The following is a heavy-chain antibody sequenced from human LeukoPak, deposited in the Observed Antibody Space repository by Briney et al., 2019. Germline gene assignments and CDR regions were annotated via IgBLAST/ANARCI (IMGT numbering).Heavy chain of an antibody. V-gene: IGHV3-53*01. Sequence: GGSLRLSCAASGFTVSSNYMSWVRQAPGEGLEWVSVIYSGGSTYYADSVKGRFTISRDNSKNTLYLQMNSLRAEDTAVYYCARESVASYYYYYMDVWGKGTTVTVSS. CDR1: GFTVSSNY. D-gene: IGHD4-23*01. J-gene: IGHJ6*03. CDR3: ARESVASYYYYYMDV. CDR2: IYSGGST.